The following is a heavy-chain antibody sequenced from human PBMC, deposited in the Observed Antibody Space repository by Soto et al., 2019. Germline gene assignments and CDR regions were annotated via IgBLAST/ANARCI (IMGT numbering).Heavy chain of an antibody. CDR3: ARDLYYSSGRYFDHDAFDI. CDR1: GYNFTSYG. J-gene: IGHJ3*02. CDR2: ISPHNDRT. V-gene: IGHV1-18*01. Sequence: ASVKVSCKASGYNFTSYGISWVRQAPGQGLEWMGWISPHNDRTKYARRFQDRVTMTTETPTSTVYMELGSLRSDDTAVYYCARDLYYSSGRYFDHDAFDIWG. D-gene: IGHD6-19*01.